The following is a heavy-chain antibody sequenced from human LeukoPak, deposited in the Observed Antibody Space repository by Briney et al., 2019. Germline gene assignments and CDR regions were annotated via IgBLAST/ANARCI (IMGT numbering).Heavy chain of an antibody. CDR3: ARGTHCSSTSCSVY. J-gene: IGHJ4*02. V-gene: IGHV3-53*01. D-gene: IGHD2-2*01. Sequence: GGSLRLSCAASGFTFSSYWMSWVRQAPGKGLEWVSFIYSDNTHYSDSVKGRFTISRDNSKNTLDLQMNSLRAEDTAVYYCARGTHCSSTSCSVYWGQGTLVTVSS. CDR1: GFTFSSYW. CDR2: IYSDNT.